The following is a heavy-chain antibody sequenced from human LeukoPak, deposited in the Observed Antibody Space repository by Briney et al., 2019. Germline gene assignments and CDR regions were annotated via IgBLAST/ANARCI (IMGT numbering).Heavy chain of an antibody. CDR2: IWYDGSKK. CDR1: GFTFSSCG. J-gene: IGHJ4*02. CDR3: ARSVLSPVLQDFDY. Sequence: GGSLRLSCAASGFTFSSCGMHWVRQARGKGLEWVAVIWYDGSKKYHADSVKGRFTISRDNSKNTLYLQMNSLRAEDTAVYYCARSVLSPVLQDFDYWGRGTLVTVSS. D-gene: IGHD5-24*01. V-gene: IGHV3-33*01.